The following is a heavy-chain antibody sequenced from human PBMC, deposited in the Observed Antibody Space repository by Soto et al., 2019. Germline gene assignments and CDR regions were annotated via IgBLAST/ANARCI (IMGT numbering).Heavy chain of an antibody. J-gene: IGHJ6*04. V-gene: IGHV3-53*01. D-gene: IGHD3-3*01. Sequence: GGSLRLSCAASGFTVSSNYMSWARQAPGKGLEWVSVIYSGGSTYYADSVKGRFTISRDNSKNTLYLQMNSLRAEDTAVYYCARDVTRVFTIFGVVIADYGMDVWGKGTTVTVSS. CDR3: ARDVTRVFTIFGVVIADYGMDV. CDR2: IYSGGST. CDR1: GFTVSSNY.